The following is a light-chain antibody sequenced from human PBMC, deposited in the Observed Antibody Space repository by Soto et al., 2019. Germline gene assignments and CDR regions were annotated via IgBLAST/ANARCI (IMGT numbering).Light chain of an antibody. CDR3: HSYDSSLSGYVV. V-gene: IGLV1-40*01. Sequence: QSVLTQPPSVSGAPGRRVTISCTGSSSNIGAGYDVHWYQQLPGTAPKLLIYGNSNRPSGVPDRFSGSKSGTSASLAITGLQAEDEADYYCHSYDSSLSGYVVFGGGTKLTVL. J-gene: IGLJ2*01. CDR1: SSNIGAGYD. CDR2: GNS.